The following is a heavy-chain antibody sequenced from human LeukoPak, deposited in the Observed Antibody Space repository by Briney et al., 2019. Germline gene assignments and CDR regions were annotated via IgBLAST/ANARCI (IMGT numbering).Heavy chain of an antibody. CDR3: GRAGFDY. J-gene: IGHJ4*02. D-gene: IGHD1-14*01. CDR2: IYSRDSNT. CDR1: GYSFTSYW. Sequence: GESLKISCKTSGYSFTSYWIGWVRQMPGKGLEWMGIIYSRDSNTIYSPSFQGPVTISVDQSISAAYLQLSSLKASDSAIYYCGRAGFDYWGQGTLVTVSS. V-gene: IGHV5-51*01.